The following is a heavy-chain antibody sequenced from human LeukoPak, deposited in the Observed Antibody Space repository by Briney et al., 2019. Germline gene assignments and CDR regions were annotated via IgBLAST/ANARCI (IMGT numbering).Heavy chain of an antibody. Sequence: GGSLRLSCAASGFTFSGSAMHWVRQASGKGLEWVGRIRSKANSYATAYAASVKGRFTISRDDSKNTAYLQMNSPKTEDTAVYYCTRRGGSDYDDYWGQGTLVTVSS. V-gene: IGHV3-73*01. CDR2: IRSKANSYAT. CDR3: TRRGGSDYDDY. J-gene: IGHJ4*02. CDR1: GFTFSGSA. D-gene: IGHD3-10*01.